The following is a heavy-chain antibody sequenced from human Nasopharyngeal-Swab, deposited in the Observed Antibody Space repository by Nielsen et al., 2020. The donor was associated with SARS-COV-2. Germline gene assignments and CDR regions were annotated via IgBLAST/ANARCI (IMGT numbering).Heavy chain of an antibody. CDR3: AGVGGKIDY. V-gene: IGHV4-4*02. J-gene: IGHJ4*02. CDR2: IYHSGST. Sequence: GSLRLSCAVSGGSISSSNWWRWVRQPPGKGLEWIGEIYHSGSTNYNPSLKSRVTISVDKSKNQFSLKLSSVTAADTAVYYCAGVGGKIDYWGQGTLVTVSS. D-gene: IGHD1-14*01. CDR1: GGSISSSNW.